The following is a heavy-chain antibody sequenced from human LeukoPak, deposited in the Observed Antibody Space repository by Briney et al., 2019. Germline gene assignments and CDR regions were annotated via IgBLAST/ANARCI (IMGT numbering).Heavy chain of an antibody. CDR1: GVSISSSNSY. CDR3: ARHGTWVWKTIDY. CDR2: IYYSGST. V-gene: IGHV4-61*05. J-gene: IGHJ4*02. Sequence: PSETLSLTCTVSGVSISSSNSYWGWIRQPPGKGLEWIGYIYYSGSTNYNPSLKSRVTISVDTSKNQFSLRLSSVTAADTAVYYCARHGTWVWKTIDYWGQGTLVTVSS. D-gene: IGHD1-1*01.